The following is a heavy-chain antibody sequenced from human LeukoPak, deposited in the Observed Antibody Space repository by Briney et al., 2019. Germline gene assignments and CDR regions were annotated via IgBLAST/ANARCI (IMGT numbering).Heavy chain of an antibody. Sequence: GGSLRLSCAASGFTFSSYDMHWVRQATGKGLEWVSAIGTAGDTYYPGSVKGRFTISRDNAKNSLYLQMNSLRAEDTAVYYCARGASKWELHFDYWGQGTLVTVSS. CDR2: IGTAGDT. CDR3: ARGASKWELHFDY. D-gene: IGHD1-26*01. J-gene: IGHJ4*02. CDR1: GFTFSSYD. V-gene: IGHV3-13*01.